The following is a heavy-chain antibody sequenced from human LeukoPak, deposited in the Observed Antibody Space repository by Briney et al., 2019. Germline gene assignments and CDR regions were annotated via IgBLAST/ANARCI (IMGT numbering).Heavy chain of an antibody. CDR2: INQDGSEK. J-gene: IGHJ3*02. V-gene: IGHV3-7*04. D-gene: IGHD2-15*01. CDR3: AGDGGGDIVVAFAFDI. Sequence: GGSLRLSCAASGFTFSNYWMSWVRQAPGKGLEWVAHINQDGSEKYYVDSVKGRFTISRDNAKNPLYLQMNSLRAEDTAVYYCAGDGGGDIVVAFAFDIWGQGTMVTVSS. CDR1: GFTFSNYW.